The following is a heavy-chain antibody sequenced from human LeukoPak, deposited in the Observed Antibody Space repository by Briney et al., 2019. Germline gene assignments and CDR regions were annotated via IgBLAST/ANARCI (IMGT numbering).Heavy chain of an antibody. CDR3: ASQVVAALPNYYYYGMDV. D-gene: IGHD2-15*01. CDR1: GGSISSGGYS. J-gene: IGHJ6*02. CDR2: IYTSGST. Sequence: SETLSLTCAVSGGSISSGGYSWSWLRQPAGKGLEWIGRIYTSGSTNYNPSLKSRVTMSVDTSKNQFSLKLSSVTAADTAVYYCASQVVAALPNYYYYGMDVWGQGTTVTVSS. V-gene: IGHV4-61*02.